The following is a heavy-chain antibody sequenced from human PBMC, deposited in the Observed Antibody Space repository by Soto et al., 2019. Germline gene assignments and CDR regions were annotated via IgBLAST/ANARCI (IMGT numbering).Heavy chain of an antibody. D-gene: IGHD5-12*01. J-gene: IGHJ4*02. CDR1: GFTFSGYA. Sequence: PGGSLRLSCAASGFTFSGYAMTWVRQAPGKGLEWVSGISGSGGSTYYADSVKGRFTVSRDNSKSTLYLQMNSLRAEDTAVYYCAKYPEYSGFDGSFFDYWGQGTLVTVSS. CDR3: AKYPEYSGFDGSFFDY. CDR2: ISGSGGST. V-gene: IGHV3-23*01.